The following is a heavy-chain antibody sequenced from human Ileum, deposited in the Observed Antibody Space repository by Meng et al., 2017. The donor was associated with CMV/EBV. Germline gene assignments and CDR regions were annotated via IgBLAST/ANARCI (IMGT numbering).Heavy chain of an antibody. CDR3: ARGATKCCFNSFDP. D-gene: IGHD4/OR15-4a*01. CDR2: ISYDATYE. CDR1: GFTFNTYA. V-gene: IGHV3-30-3*01. Sequence: GESLKISCAASGFTFNTYALHWLRQAPGKGLEWVAVISYDATYEYYADSVKDRFTISRDNSKNTLYLQMNSLRVDDTAVYYCARGATKCCFNSFDPWGQGTLVTVSS. J-gene: IGHJ5*02.